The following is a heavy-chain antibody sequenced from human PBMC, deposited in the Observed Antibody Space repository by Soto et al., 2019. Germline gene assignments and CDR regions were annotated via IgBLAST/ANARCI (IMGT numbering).Heavy chain of an antibody. CDR2: ISVDGGST. CDR3: AKDFVVLVVITAFDI. V-gene: IGHV3-43*02. Sequence: GGSLRLSCEASGFTFDDYAMHWVRRATGKGLEWVSLISVDGGSTYYADSVKGRFTISRDNSKNSLYLQMNSLRTEDAALYYCAKDFVVLVVITAFDIWGQGTMVTVSS. CDR1: GFTFDDYA. J-gene: IGHJ3*02. D-gene: IGHD3-22*01.